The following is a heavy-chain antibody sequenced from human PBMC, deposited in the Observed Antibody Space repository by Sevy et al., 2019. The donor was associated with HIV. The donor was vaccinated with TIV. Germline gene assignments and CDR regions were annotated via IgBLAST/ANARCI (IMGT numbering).Heavy chain of an antibody. CDR2: IKQEGSEK. Sequence: GGSLRLSCAASEFTFSSYWMSWVRQAPGKGLEWVANIKQEGSEKYYVDSLKGRFTISRDNAKNSLYLQMNSLRAEDTAVYYCARDDYSNYVVFYYYYGMDVWGQGTTVTVSS. D-gene: IGHD4-4*01. V-gene: IGHV3-7*01. CDR1: EFTFSSYW. CDR3: ARDDYSNYVVFYYYYGMDV. J-gene: IGHJ6*02.